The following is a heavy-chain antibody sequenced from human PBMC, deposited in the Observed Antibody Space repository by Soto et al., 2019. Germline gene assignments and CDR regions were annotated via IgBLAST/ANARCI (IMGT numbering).Heavy chain of an antibody. CDR3: ARRGITMVRGYNYYYGMDV. Sequence: GASVKVSCKASGYTFTGYYMHWVRQAPGQGLEWMGWINPNSGGTNYAQKFQGRVTMTRDTSISTAYMELSRLGSDDTAVYYCARRGITMVRGYNYYYGMDVWGQGTTVTVSS. CDR2: INPNSGGT. CDR1: GYTFTGYY. V-gene: IGHV1-2*02. D-gene: IGHD3-10*01. J-gene: IGHJ6*02.